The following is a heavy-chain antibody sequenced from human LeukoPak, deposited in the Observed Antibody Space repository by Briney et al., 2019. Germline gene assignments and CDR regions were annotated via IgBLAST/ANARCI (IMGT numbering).Heavy chain of an antibody. V-gene: IGHV3-13*01. D-gene: IGHD3-22*01. Sequence: GGSLRLSCAASGFTFSSYDMHWVRQATGKGLEWVSAIGTAGDTYYPGSVKGRFTISRENAKNSLYLQMNSLRAGDTAVYYCARGYYYDSSGYPYYYYGMDVWGQGTTVTVSS. CDR3: ARGYYYDSSGYPYYYYGMDV. J-gene: IGHJ6*02. CDR1: GFTFSSYD. CDR2: IGTAGDT.